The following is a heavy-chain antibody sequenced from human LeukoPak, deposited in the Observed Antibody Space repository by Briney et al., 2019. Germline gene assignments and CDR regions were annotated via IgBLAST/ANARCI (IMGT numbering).Heavy chain of an antibody. CDR1: GFTFSSYG. J-gene: IGHJ4*02. CDR3: ARDRGPARHLDY. CDR2: IWYDGSNK. Sequence: PGGSLRLSCAASGFTFSSYGMHWVRQAPGKGLEWVAVIWYDGSNKYYADSVKGRFTISRDNSKNTLYLQMNSLRAEDTAVYYCARDRGPARHLDYWGQGTLVSVSS. D-gene: IGHD2-2*01. V-gene: IGHV3-33*01.